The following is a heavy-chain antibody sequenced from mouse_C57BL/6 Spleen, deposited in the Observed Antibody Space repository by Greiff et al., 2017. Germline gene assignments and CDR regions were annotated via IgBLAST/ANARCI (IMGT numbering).Heavy chain of an antibody. CDR2: ISPRDGST. J-gene: IGHJ4*01. CDR3: AREGTRRDYYAMDY. Sequence: VQLQQSGPELVKPGASVKLSCKASGYTFTSYDINWVKQRPGPGLELIGWISPRDGSTKYSEKFKGKATLTVYTSSSTAYMELHSRTSEDSAVYFCAREGTRRDYYAMDYWGQGTSVTVSS. D-gene: IGHD3-3*01. V-gene: IGHV1-85*01. CDR1: GYTFTSYD.